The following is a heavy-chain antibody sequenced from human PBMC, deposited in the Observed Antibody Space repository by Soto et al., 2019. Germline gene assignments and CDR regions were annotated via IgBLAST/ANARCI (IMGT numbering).Heavy chain of an antibody. CDR2: MNPNSGNT. J-gene: IGHJ6*03. V-gene: IGHV1-8*01. CDR3: ARSSGSSSPYYYYYYMDV. CDR1: GYTFTSYD. D-gene: IGHD6-6*01. Sequence: ASVKVSCKASGYTFTSYDINWVRQATGQGLEWMGWMNPNSGNTGYAQKFQGRVTMTRNTSISTAYMELSSLRSEDTAVYYCARSSGSSSPYYYYYYMDVWGKGTTVTVSS.